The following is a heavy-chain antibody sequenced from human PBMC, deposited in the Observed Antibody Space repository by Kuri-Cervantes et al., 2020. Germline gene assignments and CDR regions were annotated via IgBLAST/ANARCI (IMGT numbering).Heavy chain of an antibody. CDR2: SDPEDGET. CDR3: ATDHVADDGDYFYYGMDV. V-gene: IGHV1-24*01. CDR1: GYTLTELS. D-gene: IGHD4-17*01. Sequence: ASVKVSYKVFGYTLTELSMHWVRQAPGKGLERMGSSDPEDGETIYAQKFQDGVTMTEDRSIYTAYMELSSLRSEDTAVYYCATDHVADDGDYFYYGMDVWGQGTTVTVSS. J-gene: IGHJ6*02.